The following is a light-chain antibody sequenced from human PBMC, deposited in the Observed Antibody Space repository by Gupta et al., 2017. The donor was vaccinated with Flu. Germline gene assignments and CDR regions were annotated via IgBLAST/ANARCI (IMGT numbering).Light chain of an antibody. CDR3: QQDRSSPWT. J-gene: IGKJ1*01. Sequence: DIQLTQSPSTLSASVGDRVTITCRASQNIDSWLAWYQKKPGRAPKSLIYKASSLETGVPSRFSGSGSGTEFTLTISRLQPDDFATYYCQQDRSSPWTFGQGTKVEIK. CDR1: QNIDSW. V-gene: IGKV1-5*03. CDR2: KAS.